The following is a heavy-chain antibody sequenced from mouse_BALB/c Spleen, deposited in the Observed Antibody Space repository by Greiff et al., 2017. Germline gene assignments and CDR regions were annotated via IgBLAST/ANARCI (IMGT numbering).Heavy chain of an antibody. CDR3: ARARDYDGYYAMDY. Sequence: VQLQESGPGLVAPSQSLSITCTVSGFSLTGYGVNWVRQPPGKGLEWLGMIWGDGSTDYNSALKSRLSISKDNSKSQVFLKMNSLQTDDTARYYCARARDYDGYYAMDYWSQGTSVTVSS. CDR1: GFSLTGYG. CDR2: IWGDGST. J-gene: IGHJ4*01. D-gene: IGHD2-4*01. V-gene: IGHV2-6-7*02.